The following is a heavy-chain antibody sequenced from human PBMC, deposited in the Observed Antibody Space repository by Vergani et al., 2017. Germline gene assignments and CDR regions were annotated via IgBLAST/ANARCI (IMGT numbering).Heavy chain of an antibody. CDR3: AHSSTYYDFWSGYWKCGFDY. CDR2: IYWNDDK. D-gene: IGHD3-3*01. J-gene: IGHJ4*02. Sequence: QITLKESGPTLVKPTQTLTLTCTFSGFSLSTSGVGVGWIRQPPGKALEWLALIYWNDDKRYSPSLKSRLTITKDTSKNQVVLTMTNMDPVDTATYYCAHSSTYYDFWSGYWKCGFDYWGQGTLVTVSS. CDR1: GFSLSTSGVG. V-gene: IGHV2-5*01.